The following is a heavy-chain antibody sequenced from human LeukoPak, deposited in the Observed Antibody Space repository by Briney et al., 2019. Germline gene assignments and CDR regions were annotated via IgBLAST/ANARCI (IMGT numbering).Heavy chain of an antibody. D-gene: IGHD3-10*01. CDR1: GFTFSSYG. CDR2: ISGSGGST. Sequence: GGTLRLSCAASGFTFSSYGMSWVRQAPGKGLEWVSAISGSGGSTYYADSVNGRFTISRDNSKNTLYLQMNSLRAEDTAVYYCAKDLPAYYYGSGSYYDYWGQGTLVTVSS. CDR3: AKDLPAYYYGSGSYYDY. J-gene: IGHJ4*02. V-gene: IGHV3-23*01.